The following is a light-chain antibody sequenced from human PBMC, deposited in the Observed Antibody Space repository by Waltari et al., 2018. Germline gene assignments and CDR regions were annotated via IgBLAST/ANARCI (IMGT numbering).Light chain of an antibody. J-gene: IGKJ1*01. V-gene: IGKV1-5*01. Sequence: DIQMTQSTAPLPVSVAARATITSRASHRIGRWLAWYQQKPGKAPKLLISGSAKLKSRVPSRFSGSGSGTDFTLTINGLQPDDFAIYYCHQYMSYPWTFGLGTKVEIK. CDR2: GSA. CDR1: HRIGRW. CDR3: HQYMSYPWT.